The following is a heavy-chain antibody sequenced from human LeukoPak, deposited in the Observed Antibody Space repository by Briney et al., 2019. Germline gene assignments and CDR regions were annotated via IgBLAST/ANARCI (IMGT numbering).Heavy chain of an antibody. CDR2: IFHSGST. CDR3: ARITYTYYWESGGYFFDK. D-gene: IGHD3-22*01. J-gene: IGHJ4*02. CDR1: GVSTISYY. Sequence: SETLSLTCNVSGVSTISYYWSWIRQPPGKGLEWIGHIFHSGSTNYNPSLKSRLTISIDTSKNQFSLKLTSVTAADTAVYYCARITYTYYWESGGYFFDKWGLGTLVTVSS. V-gene: IGHV4-59*01.